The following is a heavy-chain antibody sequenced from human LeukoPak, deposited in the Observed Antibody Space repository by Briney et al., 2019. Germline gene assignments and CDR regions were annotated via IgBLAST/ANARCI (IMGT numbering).Heavy chain of an antibody. CDR3: VRGHLVGGWFKYDAFDI. V-gene: IGHV4-59*01. J-gene: IGHJ3*02. Sequence: SETLSLTCTVSGGSISSYYWSWIRQPPGKGLEWIGYIYHSGSTNYNPSLKSRVTISLDTSKKHFSLKLSSVTAADTAVYYCVRGHLVGGWFKYDAFDIWGQGTMVSVSS. D-gene: IGHD6-19*01. CDR1: GGSISSYY. CDR2: IYHSGST.